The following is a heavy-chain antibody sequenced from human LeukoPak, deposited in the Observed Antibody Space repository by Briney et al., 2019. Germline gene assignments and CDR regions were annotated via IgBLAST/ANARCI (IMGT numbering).Heavy chain of an antibody. CDR2: INHSGST. CDR1: GGSFSGYY. D-gene: IGHD6-19*01. V-gene: IGHV4-34*01. J-gene: IGHJ3*02. CDR3: ATSSGGPVHDAFDI. Sequence: SETLSLTCAVYGGSFSGYYWSWIRQPPGKGLEWIGEINHSGSTNYNPSLKSRVTISVDTSKNQFSLKLSSVTAADTAVYYCATSSGGPVHDAFDIWGQGTMVTVSS.